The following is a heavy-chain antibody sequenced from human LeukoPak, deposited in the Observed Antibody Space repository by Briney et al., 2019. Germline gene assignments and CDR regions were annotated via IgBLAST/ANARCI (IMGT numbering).Heavy chain of an antibody. Sequence: RGSLRLSCAASGFTFSSYAMHWVRQAPGKGLEWVAVISYDGSNKYYADSVKGRFTISRDNSKNTLYLQMNSLRAEDTAVYYCARDQGRGATTPDYWGQGTLVTVSS. CDR1: GFTFSSYA. V-gene: IGHV3-30*01. CDR3: ARDQGRGATTPDY. D-gene: IGHD1-26*01. CDR2: ISYDGSNK. J-gene: IGHJ4*02.